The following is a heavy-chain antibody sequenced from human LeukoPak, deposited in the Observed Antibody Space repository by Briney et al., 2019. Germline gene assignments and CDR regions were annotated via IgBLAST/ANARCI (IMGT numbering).Heavy chain of an antibody. V-gene: IGHV1-2*02. J-gene: IGHJ4*02. CDR1: GYTFTGYY. D-gene: IGHD1-1*01. CDR2: INPNSGGT. Sequence: ASVKVSCKASGYTFTGYYMHWVRQAPGQGLEWMGWINPNSGGTNYAQKFQGRVTMTRDTSISTAYMDLSSLISDDTAVYYCATGGAGTTGTTVDYWGQGTLVTVSS. CDR3: ATGGAGTTGTTVDY.